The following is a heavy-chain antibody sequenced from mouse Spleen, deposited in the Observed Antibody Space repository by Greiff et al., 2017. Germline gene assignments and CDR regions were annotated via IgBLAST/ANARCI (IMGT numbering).Heavy chain of an antibody. Sequence: EVQLVESGGGLVKPGGSLKLSCAASGFTFSDYGMHWVRQAPEKGLEWVAYISSGSSTIYYADTVKGRFTISRDNAKNTLFLQMTSLRSEDTAMYYCTRPYYSNYYWYFDVWGAGTTVTVSS. CDR2: ISSGSSTI. CDR3: TRPYYSNYYWYFDV. V-gene: IGHV5-17*01. D-gene: IGHD2-5*01. J-gene: IGHJ1*01. CDR1: GFTFSDYG.